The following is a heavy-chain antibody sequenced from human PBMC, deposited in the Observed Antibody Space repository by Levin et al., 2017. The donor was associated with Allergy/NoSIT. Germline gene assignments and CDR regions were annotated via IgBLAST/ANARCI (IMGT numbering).Heavy chain of an antibody. Sequence: GESLKISCKTSGYRFDTYWIIWVRQVPGQGLQWLGIMYPRDSCTNYSPSFRGHLTISTDKSINVAYLQWKSLMASDTAMYYCAVRPKDYSYNLDEFWGQGTLVTVSS. CDR3: AVRPKDYSYNLDEF. J-gene: IGHJ1*01. D-gene: IGHD4-11*01. CDR2: MYPRDSCT. V-gene: IGHV5-10-1*01. CDR1: GYRFDTYW.